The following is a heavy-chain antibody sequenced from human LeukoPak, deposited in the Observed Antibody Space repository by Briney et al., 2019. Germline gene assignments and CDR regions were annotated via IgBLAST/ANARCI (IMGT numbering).Heavy chain of an antibody. Sequence: SETLSLTCAVSGGFISSGGYSWSWIRQPPGKGLEWIGYIYHSGSTYYNPSLKSRVTISVDRSKNQFSLKLSSVTAADTAVYYCARVGYCSGGSCYPYYYYYYGMDVWGKGTTVTVSS. CDR1: GGFISSGGYS. D-gene: IGHD2-15*01. J-gene: IGHJ6*04. V-gene: IGHV4-30-2*01. CDR2: IYHSGST. CDR3: ARVGYCSGGSCYPYYYYYYGMDV.